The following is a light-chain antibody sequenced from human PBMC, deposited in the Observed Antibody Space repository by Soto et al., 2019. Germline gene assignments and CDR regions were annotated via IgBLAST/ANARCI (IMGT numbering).Light chain of an antibody. V-gene: IGLV1-47*01. CDR1: SSNIGSNY. Sequence: QSVLTQPPSASRTPGQRVTVSCSGSSSNIGSNYVYWYQQLPGTAPELLIYRNNQRPSGVPDRFSGSKSGTSASLAISGLRSEDEANYYCAAWDDSLSGVVFGGGTKVTVL. CDR2: RNN. CDR3: AAWDDSLSGVV. J-gene: IGLJ3*02.